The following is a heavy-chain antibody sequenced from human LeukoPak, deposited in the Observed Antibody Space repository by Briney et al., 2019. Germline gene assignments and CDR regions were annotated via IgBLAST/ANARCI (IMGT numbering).Heavy chain of an antibody. D-gene: IGHD2-15*01. CDR3: ARVTGYVIGDNFDY. V-gene: IGHV4-34*01. Sequence: PSETLSLTCAVYGGSFSGYYWSWIRQPPGKGLEWIGEINHSGSTNYNPSLKSRVTISVDTSKNQFSLKLSSVTAADTAVYYCARVTGYVIGDNFDYWGQGTLVTVSS. J-gene: IGHJ4*02. CDR1: GGSFSGYY. CDR2: INHSGST.